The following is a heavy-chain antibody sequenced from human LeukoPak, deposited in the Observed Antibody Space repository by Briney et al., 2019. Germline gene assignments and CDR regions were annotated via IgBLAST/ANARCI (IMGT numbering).Heavy chain of an antibody. J-gene: IGHJ4*02. CDR1: GFTFSSYS. V-gene: IGHV3-48*02. CDR3: ARGPRITVTTVLSNYFDS. D-gene: IGHD4-17*01. Sequence: GGSLRLSCAASGFTFSSYSMNWVRQAPGKGLEWVSYISSSSSTIYYADSVKGRFTISRDNSKNTLYLQMNSLRDEDTAVYYCARGPRITVTTVLSNYFDSWGQGTLVTVSS. CDR2: ISSSSSTI.